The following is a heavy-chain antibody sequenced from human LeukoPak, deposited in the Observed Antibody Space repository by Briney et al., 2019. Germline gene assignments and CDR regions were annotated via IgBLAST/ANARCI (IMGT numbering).Heavy chain of an antibody. J-gene: IGHJ2*01. D-gene: IGHD6-13*01. CDR2: INWNGRST. V-gene: IGHV3-20*04. Sequence: RGSLRLSCAATGFTFDEYGMSWVRQAPGKGLEWDSGINWNGRSTYFADSVKGRFTISRDNAKDSLYLQMNSLRVEDTAFYYCARGPYSSSWYWYFDLWGRGTLVTVSS. CDR1: GFTFDEYG. CDR3: ARGPYSSSWYWYFDL.